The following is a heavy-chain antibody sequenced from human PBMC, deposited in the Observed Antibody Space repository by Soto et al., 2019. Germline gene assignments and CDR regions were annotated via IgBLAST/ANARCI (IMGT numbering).Heavy chain of an antibody. V-gene: IGHV3-13*01. D-gene: IGHD3-3*01. Sequence: VQLVESGGGLVQPGGSLRLSCAASGFTFSAYDMHWVRQATGKGLEWVSGIGTAGDTHYPDSVKGRFTISRENAKNSLYLQMNSLRAGDTAVYYCTRVLGNFWSGYFEKWGQGTLVTVSS. CDR3: TRVLGNFWSGYFEK. J-gene: IGHJ4*02. CDR2: IGTAGDT. CDR1: GFTFSAYD.